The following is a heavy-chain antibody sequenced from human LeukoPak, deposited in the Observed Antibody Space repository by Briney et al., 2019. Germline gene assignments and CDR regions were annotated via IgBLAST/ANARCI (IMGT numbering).Heavy chain of an antibody. D-gene: IGHD6-13*01. CDR3: AIIALSPLDRLGYFDY. Sequence: ASVKVSCKASGYTFTSYDINWVRQATGQGLEWMGIINPSGGSTSYAQKFQGRVTMTRDTSTSTVYMELSSLRSEDTAVYYCAIIALSPLDRLGYFDYWGQGTLVTVSS. CDR1: GYTFTSYD. J-gene: IGHJ4*02. CDR2: INPSGGST. V-gene: IGHV1-46*01.